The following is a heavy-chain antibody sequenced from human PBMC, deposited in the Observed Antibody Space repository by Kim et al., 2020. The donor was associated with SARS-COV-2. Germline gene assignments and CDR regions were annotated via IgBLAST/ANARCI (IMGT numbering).Heavy chain of an antibody. J-gene: IGHJ4*02. D-gene: IGHD1-1*01. CDR2: IYYSGST. V-gene: IGHV4-59*01. CDR1: GGSISSYY. Sequence: SETLSLTCTVSGGSISSYYWSWIRQPPGKGLEWIGYIYYSGSTNYNPSLKSRVTISVDTSKNQFSLKLSSVTAADTAVYYCAREKVEPYYFDYWGQGTL. CDR3: AREKVEPYYFDY.